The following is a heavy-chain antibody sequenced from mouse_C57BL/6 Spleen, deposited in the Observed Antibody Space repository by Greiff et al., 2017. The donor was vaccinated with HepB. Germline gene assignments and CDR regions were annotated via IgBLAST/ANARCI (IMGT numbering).Heavy chain of an antibody. CDR2: IYYSGTI. CDR1: GISITTGNYR. CDR3: AREDDYSYAMDY. D-gene: IGHD2-4*01. V-gene: IGHV3-5*01. J-gene: IGHJ4*01. Sequence: EVKVEESGPGLVKPSQTVFLTCTVTGISITTGNYRWSWIRQFPGNKLEWIGYIYYSGTITYNPSLTSRTTITRDTPKNQFFLEMNSLTAEDTATYYCAREDDYSYAMDYWGQGTSVTVSS.